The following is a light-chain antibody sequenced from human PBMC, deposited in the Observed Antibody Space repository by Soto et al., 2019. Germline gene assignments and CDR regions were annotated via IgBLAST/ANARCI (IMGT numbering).Light chain of an antibody. Sequence: EIVMTQSPGTLSVSPGERATLSCRASQGVGSNLAWYQQRPGQAPRLLIYAASTRATDIPARFTGRGSGTEFTLTISSLQSEDFEVYFCQQYNNWPLYTFGQGNKLEI. CDR2: AAS. CDR3: QQYNNWPLYT. CDR1: QGVGSN. J-gene: IGKJ2*01. V-gene: IGKV3-15*01.